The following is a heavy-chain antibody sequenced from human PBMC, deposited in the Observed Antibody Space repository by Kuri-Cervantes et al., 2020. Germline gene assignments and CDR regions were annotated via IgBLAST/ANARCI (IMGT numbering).Heavy chain of an antibody. D-gene: IGHD5-12*01. CDR2: IKRKSDGGTT. V-gene: IGHV3-15*01. Sequence: GGSLRLSCAASGFSLSNAWMSWVRQAPGKGLEWVGRIKRKSDGGTTDYAAPVKGRFTISKDDSKNTLYLQMNSLKTEDTAVYYCTTARYSGYGPRRRYYYYMDVWGKGTTVTVSS. CDR3: TTARYSGYGPRRRYYYYMDV. J-gene: IGHJ6*03. CDR1: GFSLSNAW.